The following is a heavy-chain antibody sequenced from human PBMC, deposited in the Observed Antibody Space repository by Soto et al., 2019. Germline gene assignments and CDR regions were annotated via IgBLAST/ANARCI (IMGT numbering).Heavy chain of an antibody. Sequence: QVQLVESGGGVVQPGRSLRLSCAASGFTFSSYAMHWVRQAPGKGLEWVAVISYDESNKYYADSVKGRFTISRDNSKNTLYLQMNSLRAEDTAVYYCARRLGLVDYWGQGTLVTVSS. CDR2: ISYDESNK. D-gene: IGHD1-26*01. CDR1: GFTFSSYA. CDR3: ARRLGLVDY. J-gene: IGHJ4*02. V-gene: IGHV3-30-3*01.